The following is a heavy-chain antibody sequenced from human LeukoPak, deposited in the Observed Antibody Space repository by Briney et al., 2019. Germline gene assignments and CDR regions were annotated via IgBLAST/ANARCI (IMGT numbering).Heavy chain of an antibody. CDR3: ARGGSKTTAGEYYMDV. J-gene: IGHJ6*03. V-gene: IGHV4-4*02. D-gene: IGHD6-13*01. CDR1: GGSISSSNW. Sequence: TSETLSLTCAVSGGSISSSNWWSWVRQPPGKGLEGIGEIYHSGSTNYNPSLKSRVTISVDKSKNQFSLKLSSVTAADTAVYYCARGGSKTTAGEYYMDVWGKGTTVIVSS. CDR2: IYHSGST.